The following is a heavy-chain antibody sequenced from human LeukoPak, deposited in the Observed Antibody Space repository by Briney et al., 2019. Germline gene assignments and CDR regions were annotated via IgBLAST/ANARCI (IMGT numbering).Heavy chain of an antibody. CDR2: ISSSGSTI. D-gene: IGHD3-10*02. Sequence: GGSLRLSCAASGFTFSSYEMNWVRQAPGKGLEWVSYISSSGSTIYYADSVKGRFTISRDNAKNSLYLQMNNLRAEDTAVYYCAELGITMIGGVWGKRTTVTISS. V-gene: IGHV3-48*03. J-gene: IGHJ6*04. CDR1: GFTFSSYE. CDR3: AELGITMIGGV.